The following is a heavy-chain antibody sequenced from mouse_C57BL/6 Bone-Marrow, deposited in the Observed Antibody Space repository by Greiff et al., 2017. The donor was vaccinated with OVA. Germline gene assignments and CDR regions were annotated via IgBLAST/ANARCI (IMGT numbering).Heavy chain of an antibody. V-gene: IGHV1-64*01. J-gene: IGHJ2*01. CDR1: GYTFTSYW. D-gene: IGHD1-1*01. CDR2: IHPNSGST. Sequence: VKLQQPGAELVKPGASVKLSCKASGYTFTSYWMHWVKQRPGQGLELIGMIHPNSGSTNYNEKFKSKATLTVDKSSSTAYMQLSSLTSEDSAVYYCARSPIFYGDWGQGTTLTVSS. CDR3: ARSPIFYGD.